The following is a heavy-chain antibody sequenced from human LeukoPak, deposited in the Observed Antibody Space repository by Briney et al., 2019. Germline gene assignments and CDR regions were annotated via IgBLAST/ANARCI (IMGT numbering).Heavy chain of an antibody. V-gene: IGHV3-23*01. CDR2: ISGSGTST. J-gene: IGHJ4*02. CDR1: GFTFSSYA. D-gene: IGHD3-22*01. Sequence: GGSLRLSCVASGFTFSSYAMSWVRQAPGKGLEWVSGISGSGTSTFYADSVRGRFTISRDHSKNTLYLQMNSLRAGDTAVYYCAKVNYYESSDIGLFDYWGQGTLVTVSS. CDR3: AKVNYYESSDIGLFDY.